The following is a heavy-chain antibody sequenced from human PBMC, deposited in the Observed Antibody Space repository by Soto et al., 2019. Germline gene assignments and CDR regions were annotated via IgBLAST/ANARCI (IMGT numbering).Heavy chain of an antibody. D-gene: IGHD2-2*01. V-gene: IGHV3-30*18. Sequence: PWGSLRLSCAASGFTFSGYGMHWVRQAPGKGLEWVAVISYGESDKYYADSVKGRFTISRDNSKNTLYLQMNSLRAEDTAVYYCAKVPCSTTSCPDNYFDYWGQGTLVTVSS. CDR2: ISYGESDK. CDR3: AKVPCSTTSCPDNYFDY. CDR1: GFTFSGYG. J-gene: IGHJ4*02.